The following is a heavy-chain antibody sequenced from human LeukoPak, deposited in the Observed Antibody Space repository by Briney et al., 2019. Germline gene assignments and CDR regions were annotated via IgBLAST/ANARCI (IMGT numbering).Heavy chain of an antibody. CDR2: ISHDGGNE. J-gene: IGHJ4*02. Sequence: GRALTLSCAVSVHIFSSYDIHGLRQAPGKGLEWVAVISHDGGNEYYADSVKGRFTISRDNSKSAVYLQLNSLRAEHTAVYYCAKVPGAAGQYDASGPYYPGFDHWGQGTLVTVSS. D-gene: IGHD3-3*01. CDR3: AKVPGAAGQYDASGPYYPGFDH. CDR1: VHIFSSYD. V-gene: IGHV3-30*18.